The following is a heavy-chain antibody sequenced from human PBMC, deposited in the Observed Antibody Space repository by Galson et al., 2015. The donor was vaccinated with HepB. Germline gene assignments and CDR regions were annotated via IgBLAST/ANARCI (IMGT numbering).Heavy chain of an antibody. V-gene: IGHV3-33*01. D-gene: IGHD6-13*01. CDR3: ARDRGSWYEGCDY. J-gene: IGHJ4*02. Sequence: SLRLSCAASGFTFSSYGMHWVRQAPGKGLEWVAVIWYDGSNKYYADSVKGRFTISRDNSKNTLYLQMNSLRAEDTAVYYCARDRGSWYEGCDYWGQGTLVTVSS. CDR2: IWYDGSNK. CDR1: GFTFSSYG.